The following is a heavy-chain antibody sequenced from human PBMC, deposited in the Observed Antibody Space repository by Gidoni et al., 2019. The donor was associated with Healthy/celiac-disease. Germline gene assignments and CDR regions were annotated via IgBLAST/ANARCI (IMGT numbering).Heavy chain of an antibody. J-gene: IGHJ4*02. Sequence: QVQLVQSGSELKKPGASVTVSCTASGYTFTSYAMNWVRQAPGQGLEWMGWINTNTGNPTYAQGFTGRFVFSLDTSVSTAYLQISSLMAEDTAVYYCARPGATGNSGLEAVAGTFDYWGQGTLVTVSS. CDR3: ARPGATGNSGLEAVAGTFDY. CDR2: INTNTGNP. V-gene: IGHV7-4-1*02. D-gene: IGHD6-19*01. CDR1: GYTFTSYA.